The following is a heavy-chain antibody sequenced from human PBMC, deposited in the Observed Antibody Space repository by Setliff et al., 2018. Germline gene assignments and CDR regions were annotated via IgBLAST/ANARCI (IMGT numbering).Heavy chain of an antibody. Sequence: GGSLRLSCAASEFTFRNYYMHWVRQAPGKGLMWVSYIKSDGSNTHYADSVKGRRTISRDNAKNSLFLQMNSLRAEDTAVYYCARDDSGGFHYITWGQGTLVTVSS. CDR3: ARDDSGGFHYIT. CDR1: EFTFRNYY. CDR2: IKSDGSNT. V-gene: IGHV3-74*01. D-gene: IGHD3-22*01. J-gene: IGHJ4*02.